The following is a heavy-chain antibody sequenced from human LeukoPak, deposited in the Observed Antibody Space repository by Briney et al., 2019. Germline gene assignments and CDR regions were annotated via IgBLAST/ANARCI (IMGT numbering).Heavy chain of an antibody. Sequence: SETLSLTCTVSGGSISSYYWSWIRQPPGKGLEWIGYIYYSGSTNYNPSLKSRVTISVDTSKNQFSLKLSSVTAADTAVYYCAMDSSGYYYYFDYWGQGTLVTVSS. CDR3: AMDSSGYYYYFDY. CDR1: GGSISSYY. J-gene: IGHJ4*02. CDR2: IYYSGST. D-gene: IGHD3-22*01. V-gene: IGHV4-59*01.